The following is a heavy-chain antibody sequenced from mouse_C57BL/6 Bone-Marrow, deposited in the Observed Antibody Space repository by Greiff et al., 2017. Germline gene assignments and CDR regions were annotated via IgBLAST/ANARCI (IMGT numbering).Heavy chain of an antibody. CDR3: ARVRCYAMDY. J-gene: IGHJ4*01. Sequence: LQQSGAELVRPGSSVKLSCKASYFAFMASAMTWVKQRPGHGLEWIGSFITSSVATEYSENFKGKATLTENTSTTTAYMELSSLTAEDSAVYYCARVRCYAMDYWGQGTSVTVAS. CDR1: YFAFMASA. V-gene: IGHV1-49*01. CDR2: FITSSVAT.